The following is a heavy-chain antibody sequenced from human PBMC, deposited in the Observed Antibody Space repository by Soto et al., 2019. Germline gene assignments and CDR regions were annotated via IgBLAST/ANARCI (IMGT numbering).Heavy chain of an antibody. V-gene: IGHV1-69*13. CDR2: IIPIFGTA. D-gene: IGHD4-17*01. Sequence: ASVKVSCKASGGTFSSYAISWVRQAPGQGLEWMGGIIPIFGTANYAQKFQGRVTITADESTSTAYMELSSLRSEDTAVYYCARDIYGDYYLDYWGQGTLVTVSS. J-gene: IGHJ4*02. CDR3: ARDIYGDYYLDY. CDR1: GGTFSSYA.